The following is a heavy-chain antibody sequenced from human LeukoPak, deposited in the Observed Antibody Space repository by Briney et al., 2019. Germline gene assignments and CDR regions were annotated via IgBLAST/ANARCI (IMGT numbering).Heavy chain of an antibody. CDR2: IYYSGST. J-gene: IGHJ4*02. V-gene: IGHV4-59*01. D-gene: IGHD4-17*01. CDR3: ARGNTVTEKPFDY. Sequence: SETLSLTCTVSGGSISSYYWSWIRQPPGKGLEWIGYIYYSGSTNYNPSLKSRVTISADTSKNQFSLKLSSVTAADTAVYYCARGNTVTEKPFDYWGQGTLVTVSS. CDR1: GGSISSYY.